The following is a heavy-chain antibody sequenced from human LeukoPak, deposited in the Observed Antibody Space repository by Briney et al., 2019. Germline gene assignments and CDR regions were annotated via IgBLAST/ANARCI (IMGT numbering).Heavy chain of an antibody. CDR2: ISSSGSTI. V-gene: IGHV3-48*04. J-gene: IGHJ6*03. CDR1: GFTFSSYS. Sequence: GGSLRLSCAASGFTFSSYSMNWVRQAPGKGLEWVSHISSSGSTIWYADSVKGRFTISRDNAKNSLYLQMNSLRAEDTAVYYCARVELAPYYYYMDVWGKGTTVTVSS. D-gene: IGHD1-7*01. CDR3: ARVELAPYYYYMDV.